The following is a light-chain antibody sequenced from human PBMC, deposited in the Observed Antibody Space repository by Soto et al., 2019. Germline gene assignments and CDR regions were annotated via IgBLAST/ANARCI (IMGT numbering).Light chain of an antibody. CDR1: QSISSY. CDR2: AAS. J-gene: IGKJ2*01. V-gene: IGKV1-39*01. Sequence: DIQMTQSPSSLSASVGDRVTITCRASQSISSYLNWYQQKPGKAPKLLIYAASSLQSGVPSRFSGSGSGTDFTPTISQLQPEGFATYYCQQSYSTPRTFGQGTKLEIK. CDR3: QQSYSTPRT.